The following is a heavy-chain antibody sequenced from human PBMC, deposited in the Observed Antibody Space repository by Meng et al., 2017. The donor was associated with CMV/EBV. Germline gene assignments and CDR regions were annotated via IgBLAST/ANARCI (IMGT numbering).Heavy chain of an antibody. CDR1: GGTFSSYA. J-gene: IGHJ5*02. Sequence: QVHLVKLGPEVKKPGSSGKVAGKASGGTFSSYAISWVRQAPGQGLEWMGGIIPIFGPANYAQKFQGRVTITADESTSTAYMELSSLRSEDTAVYYCAREGGIVVVPAAPGWFDPWGQGTLVTVSS. V-gene: IGHV1-69*12. CDR2: IIPIFGPA. CDR3: AREGGIVVVPAAPGWFDP. D-gene: IGHD2-2*01.